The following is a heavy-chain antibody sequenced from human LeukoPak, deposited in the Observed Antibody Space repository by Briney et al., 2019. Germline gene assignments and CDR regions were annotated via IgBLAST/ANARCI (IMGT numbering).Heavy chain of an antibody. Sequence: PGGSLRLSCAASGFTFSSYSMNWVRQAPGKGLEWVSSISSSSSYIYYADSVKGRFTISRDNAKNSLYLQMNSLRAEDTAVYYCARVAAAGTPYNWFDLWGQGTLVTVSS. CDR2: ISSSSSYI. CDR3: ARVAAAGTPYNWFDL. D-gene: IGHD6-13*01. J-gene: IGHJ5*02. CDR1: GFTFSSYS. V-gene: IGHV3-21*01.